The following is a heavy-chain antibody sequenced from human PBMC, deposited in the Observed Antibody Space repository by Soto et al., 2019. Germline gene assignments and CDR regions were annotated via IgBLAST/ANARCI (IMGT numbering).Heavy chain of an antibody. V-gene: IGHV1-18*04. CDR2: ISAYNGNT. J-gene: IGHJ4*02. D-gene: IGHD3-22*01. CDR1: GYTFTSYG. CDR3: ARSRSQWLLLPTNFDY. Sequence: QVQLVQSGAEVKKPGASVKVSCKASGYTFTSYGISWVRQAPGHGLEWMGWISAYNGNTNYAQKLQGRVTMTTDTSTSTAYMELRSLRSDDTAVYYCARSRSQWLLLPTNFDYWGQGTLVTVSS.